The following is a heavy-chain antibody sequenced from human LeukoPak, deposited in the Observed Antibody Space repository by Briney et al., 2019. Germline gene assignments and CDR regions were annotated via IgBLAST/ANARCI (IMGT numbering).Heavy chain of an antibody. CDR2: IYYSGST. CDR3: ARTPIYYYDNSGYYN. Sequence: PSETLSLTCTVSGGSISSSSYYWGWIRQPPGKGLEWIGSIYYSGSTYYNPSLKSRVTISVDTSKNQFSLKLSSVTAADTAVYFCARTPIYYYDNSGYYNWGQGTLVIVSS. V-gene: IGHV4-39*07. D-gene: IGHD3-22*01. J-gene: IGHJ4*02. CDR1: GGSISSSSYY.